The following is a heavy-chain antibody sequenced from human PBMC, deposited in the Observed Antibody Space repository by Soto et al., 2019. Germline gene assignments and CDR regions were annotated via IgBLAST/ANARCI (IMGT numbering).Heavy chain of an antibody. CDR2: MNPNSGNT. D-gene: IGHD4-17*01. CDR1: GYTFTSHD. V-gene: IGHV1-8*01. Sequence: QVQLVQSGAEVKKSGASVKISCKASGYTFTSHDINWVRQATGQGLEWMGWMNPNSGNTGYAQKFQGRVTMTRNTSISTAYMELSSLRSEDTAVYYCARWDYGDYARFDYWGQGTLVTVSS. J-gene: IGHJ4*02. CDR3: ARWDYGDYARFDY.